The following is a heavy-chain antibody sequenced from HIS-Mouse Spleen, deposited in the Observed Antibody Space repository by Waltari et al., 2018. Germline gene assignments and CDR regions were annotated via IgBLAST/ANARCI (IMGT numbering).Heavy chain of an antibody. D-gene: IGHD3-22*01. V-gene: IGHV1-18*01. J-gene: IGHJ3*02. CDR2: ISAYNGKT. CDR1: GYTFTSSG. Sequence: GAEVKKPGASVKVSCKASGYTFTSSGISWVRQAPGQGLEWMGWISAYNGKTNYAQKLQGRVTMTTDTSTSKAYMGLRSLRTDNTAVYYCARAAEDYYDSGGYDAFNIWSQVTMVTVSS. CDR3: ARAAEDYYDSGGYDAFNI.